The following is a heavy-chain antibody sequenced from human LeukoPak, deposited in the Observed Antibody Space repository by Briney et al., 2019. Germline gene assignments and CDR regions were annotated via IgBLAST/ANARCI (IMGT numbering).Heavy chain of an antibody. D-gene: IGHD3-10*01. Sequence: GGSLRLSCTASGFTFGDYAMSWVRQAPGKGQEWVGFIRSKAYGGTTEYAASVKGRFTISRDDSKSIAYLQMNSLKTEDTAVYYCTRVLNYYGSGSYYSPYYYGMDVWGKGTTVTVSS. CDR2: IRSKAYGGTT. V-gene: IGHV3-49*04. CDR1: GFTFGDYA. CDR3: TRVLNYYGSGSYYSPYYYGMDV. J-gene: IGHJ6*04.